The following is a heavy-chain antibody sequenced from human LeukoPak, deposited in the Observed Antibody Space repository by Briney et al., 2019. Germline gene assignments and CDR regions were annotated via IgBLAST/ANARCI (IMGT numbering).Heavy chain of an antibody. V-gene: IGHV4-59*12. J-gene: IGHJ6*03. CDR3: ARDRAYYDFWSGPGLYYMDV. Sequence: SETLSLTCALSGGSIKNYYWSWIRQPLGKGLEWIGYVYYTGTTSYNPSLKSRVIISVETSKNQFSLKLSSVTAADTAVYYCARDRAYYDFWSGPGLYYMDVWGKGTTVTVSS. CDR2: VYYTGTT. D-gene: IGHD3-3*01. CDR1: GGSIKNYY.